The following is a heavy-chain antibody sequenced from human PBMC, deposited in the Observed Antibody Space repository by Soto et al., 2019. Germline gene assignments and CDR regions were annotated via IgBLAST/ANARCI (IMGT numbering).Heavy chain of an antibody. J-gene: IGHJ4*02. Sequence: QVQLVQSGAEVKKPGSSVKVSCKASVGTFSSYAISWVRQAPGQGLEWMGGIIPIFGTANYAQKFQGRVTITADESTSTAYMELSSLRSEDTAVYSCARGKGSGWYGGFDYWGQRTLVTVSS. D-gene: IGHD6-19*01. V-gene: IGHV1-69*01. CDR3: ARGKGSGWYGGFDY. CDR1: VGTFSSYA. CDR2: IIPIFGTA.